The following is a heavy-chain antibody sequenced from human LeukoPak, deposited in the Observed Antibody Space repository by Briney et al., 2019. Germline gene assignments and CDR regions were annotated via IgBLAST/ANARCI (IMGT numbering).Heavy chain of an antibody. V-gene: IGHV4-59*08. J-gene: IGHJ3*02. CDR3: ARRLGYYGSGSYQVDAFDI. CDR1: GGSISSYY. Sequence: PSETLSLTCTVSGGSISSYYWSWIRQPPGKGLEWIGYIYYSGSTNYNPSLKSRVTISLETSKNQFSLKLSYVTDEDTAVYYCARRLGYYGSGSYQVDAFDIWGQGTMVTVSS. CDR2: IYYSGST. D-gene: IGHD3-10*01.